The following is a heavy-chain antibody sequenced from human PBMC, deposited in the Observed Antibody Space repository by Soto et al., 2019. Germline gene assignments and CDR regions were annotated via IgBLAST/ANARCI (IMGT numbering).Heavy chain of an antibody. V-gene: IGHV1-18*01. CDR3: ARVARYYYGMDV. J-gene: IGHJ6*02. CDR1: GYTFTSYG. CDR2: ISAYNGST. Sequence: ASVKVSCKASGYTFTSYGISWVRQAPGQGLEWMGWISAYNGSTNYAQKLQGRVTMTTDTSTSTAYMELSSLRSEDTAVYYCARVARYYYGMDVWGQGTTVTVSS.